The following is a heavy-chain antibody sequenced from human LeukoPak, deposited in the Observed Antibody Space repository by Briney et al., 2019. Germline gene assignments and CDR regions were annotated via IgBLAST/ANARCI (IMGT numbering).Heavy chain of an antibody. CDR3: ATGYASGWTSDFDY. V-gene: IGHV4-59*04. Sequence: KTSETLSLTCTVSGGSISSYYWSWIRQPPGKGLEWIGTVYYDGRTYYNPSVKSRATLSKDTSDNRFSLDLRSVTASDTAVYYCATGYASGWTSDFDYWGQGILVTVSP. CDR1: GGSISSYY. J-gene: IGHJ4*02. D-gene: IGHD6-19*01. CDR2: VYYDGRT.